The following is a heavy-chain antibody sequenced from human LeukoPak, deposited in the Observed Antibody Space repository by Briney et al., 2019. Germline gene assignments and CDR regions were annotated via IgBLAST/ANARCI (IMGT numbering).Heavy chain of an antibody. CDR2: ISYDGSNK. V-gene: IGHV3-30*18. J-gene: IGHJ4*02. CDR1: GFTFSSYG. D-gene: IGHD5-18*01. Sequence: GRSLRLSCAASGFTFSSYGMHWVRQAPGKGLEWVAVISYDGSNKYYADTVKGRFSISRDNSKNTLYLQMNSLRAEDTAVYYCAKDGPGYSYDESYYFDSWGQGTLVTVSS. CDR3: AKDGPGYSYDESYYFDS.